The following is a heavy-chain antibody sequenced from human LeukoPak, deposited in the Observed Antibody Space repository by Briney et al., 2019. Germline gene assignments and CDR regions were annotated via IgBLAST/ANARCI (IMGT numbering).Heavy chain of an antibody. CDR3: AREAWELAYYFDY. CDR2: IYYSGST. Sequence: SETLSLTCTVSGGFISSSKYYWGWIRQPPGKGLEWIGSIYYSGSTYYNPSLKSRVTISVDTSKNQFSLKLSSVTAADTAVYYCAREAWELAYYFDYWGQGTLVTVSS. J-gene: IGHJ4*02. V-gene: IGHV4-39*07. CDR1: GGFISSSKYY. D-gene: IGHD1-26*01.